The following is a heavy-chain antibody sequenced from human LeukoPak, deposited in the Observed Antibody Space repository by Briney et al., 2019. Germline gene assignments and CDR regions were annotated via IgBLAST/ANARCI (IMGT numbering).Heavy chain of an antibody. CDR3: ARDLYYSQH. V-gene: IGHV3-23*01. CDR1: GFAFSSNA. D-gene: IGHD3-10*01. CDR2: ISGSGDNT. Sequence: PGGSLRLSCAASGFAFSSNAMSWVRQAPGKGLEWVSAISGSGDNTYYADSVKGRFTISRDNSKNTLYLQMNSLRAEDTAVYYCARDLYYSQHWGQGTLVTVSS. J-gene: IGHJ1*01.